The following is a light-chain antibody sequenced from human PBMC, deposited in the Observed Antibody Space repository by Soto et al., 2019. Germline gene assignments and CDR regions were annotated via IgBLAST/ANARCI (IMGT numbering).Light chain of an antibody. CDR3: GSRDSSLSAYV. Sequence: QSVLAQPPSVSEAPGRKVTISCSGSSSNTGGNPVAWYQPLPETASKLRIHDDNRRPSGMPDRSSGSKCGTSATLRITGFQTGHEAYYYRGSRDSSLSAYVFGTGINGTVL. V-gene: IGLV1-51*01. J-gene: IGLJ1*01. CDR2: DDN. CDR1: SSNTGGNP.